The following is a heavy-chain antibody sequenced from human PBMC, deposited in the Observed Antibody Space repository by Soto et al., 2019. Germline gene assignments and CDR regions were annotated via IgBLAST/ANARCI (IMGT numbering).Heavy chain of an antibody. CDR1: GFTFSKYA. J-gene: IGHJ4*02. CDR2: ITSDGDST. D-gene: IGHD6-19*01. V-gene: IGHV3-64D*06. Sequence: GGSLRLSCSVSGFTFSKYAMHWVRQAPGKGLEYVSGITSDGDSTWHADSVKDRFTISRDNSKNTLFLQMSSLGVEDTAIYYCAIPSGLTVTGPDYWGQGTLVTVSS. CDR3: AIPSGLTVTGPDY.